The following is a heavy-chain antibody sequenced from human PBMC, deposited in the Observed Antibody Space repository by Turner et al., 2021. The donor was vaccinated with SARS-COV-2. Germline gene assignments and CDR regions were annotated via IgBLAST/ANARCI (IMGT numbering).Heavy chain of an antibody. CDR3: ARQAAGQGLDY. V-gene: IGHV4-39*01. D-gene: IGHD3-10*01. J-gene: IGHJ4*02. Sequence: QVQLQESGPGLVKPSETLSLTCTVSGGSISSSSYFWGWIRQPPTKELEWIGSIYYSGTTYYNPSLKSRVSLSIDPSKNQFSLNLTSVTAADTALFYCARQAAGQGLDYWDRGILVTVSS. CDR2: IYYSGTT. CDR1: GGSISSSSYF.